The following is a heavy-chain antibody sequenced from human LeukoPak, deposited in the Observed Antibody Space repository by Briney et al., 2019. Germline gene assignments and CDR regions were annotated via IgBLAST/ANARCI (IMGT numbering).Heavy chain of an antibody. Sequence: SGGSLRLSCAASGFTFSSYSMNWVRQAPGKGLEWVSAISGSGGSTYYADSVKGRFTISRDNSKNTLYLQMNSLRAEDTAVYYCAKDPYHDSSGYYYVGGGVDYWGQGTLVTVSS. J-gene: IGHJ4*02. CDR3: AKDPYHDSSGYYYVGGGVDY. CDR2: ISGSGGST. V-gene: IGHV3-23*01. CDR1: GFTFSSYS. D-gene: IGHD3-22*01.